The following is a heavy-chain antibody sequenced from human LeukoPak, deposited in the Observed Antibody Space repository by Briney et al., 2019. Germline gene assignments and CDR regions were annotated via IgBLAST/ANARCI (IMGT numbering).Heavy chain of an antibody. CDR3: ARAAYCSSTSCYTGYYYYYMDV. V-gene: IGHV1-69*01. J-gene: IGHJ6*03. CDR1: GGTFSSYA. D-gene: IGHD2-2*02. CDR2: IIPIFGTA. Sequence: SVKVSCKASGGTFSSYAISWVRQAPGQGLEWMGGIIPIFGTANYAQKFQGRVTITADESTSTAYMELSSLRSEDTAVYYCARAAYCSSTSCYTGYYYYYMDVWGKGTTVTVSS.